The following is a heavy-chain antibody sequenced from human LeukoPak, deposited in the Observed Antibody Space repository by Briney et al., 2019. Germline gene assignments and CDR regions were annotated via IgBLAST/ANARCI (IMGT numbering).Heavy chain of an antibody. CDR3: ARGSAWFDP. Sequence: PGRSLRLSCAASGFTFSTYGMHWVRQAPGKGLEWVAVIYYDGSDSYYGDSVKGRFTISRDNSKNTWSLQMNSLRVEDTAVYYCARGSAWFDPWGQGTLVTVSS. V-gene: IGHV3-30*03. CDR2: IYYDGSDS. CDR1: GFTFSTYG. J-gene: IGHJ5*02.